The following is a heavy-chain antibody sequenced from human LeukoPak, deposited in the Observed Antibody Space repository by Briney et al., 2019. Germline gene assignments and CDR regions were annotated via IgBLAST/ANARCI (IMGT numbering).Heavy chain of an antibody. CDR3: ARGPPYVSGSPFFY. D-gene: IGHD3-10*01. V-gene: IGHV1-18*01. CDR1: GYPFSSYG. CDR2: ISANNANT. J-gene: IGHJ4*02. Sequence: GASVKVSCKASGYPFSSYGISWVRQAPGQGLEWMGWISANNANTNYAQRFQGRVTMTTDTSTSTAYMELRTLRSDDTAVYYCARGPPYVSGSPFFYWGQGTLVTVSS.